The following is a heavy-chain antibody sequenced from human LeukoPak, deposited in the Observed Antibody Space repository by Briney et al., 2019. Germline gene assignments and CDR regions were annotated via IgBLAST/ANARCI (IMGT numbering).Heavy chain of an antibody. D-gene: IGHD6-6*01. V-gene: IGHV1-8*01. Sequence: ASVKVSCKASEYTFTSYDINWVRQATGQGLEWMGWMNPNSGNTGYAQKFQGRVTMARVTSISTAYMELNNLTSEDTAVYYCARGSWGEIAGRKSFEFWGQGSLVTVSS. CDR2: MNPNSGNT. CDR1: EYTFTSYD. CDR3: ARGSWGEIAGRKSFEF. J-gene: IGHJ4*02.